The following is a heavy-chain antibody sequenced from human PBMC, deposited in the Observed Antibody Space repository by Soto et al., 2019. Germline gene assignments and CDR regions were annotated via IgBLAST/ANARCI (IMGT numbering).Heavy chain of an antibody. CDR3: ARSAMGAHAFDI. Sequence: QVQLVQSGAEVKKPGASVKVSCKASGYTFTSYYMHWVRQAPGQGLEWMGIINPSGGSTSYAQKFQGRVTMTRDTATSTVYMELSSLRSEDTAVYYCARSAMGAHAFDIWGQGTMVTVSS. CDR2: INPSGGST. V-gene: IGHV1-46*01. CDR1: GYTFTSYY. D-gene: IGHD3-16*01. J-gene: IGHJ3*02.